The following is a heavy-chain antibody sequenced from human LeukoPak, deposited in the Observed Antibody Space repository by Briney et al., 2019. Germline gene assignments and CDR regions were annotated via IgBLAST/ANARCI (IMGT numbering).Heavy chain of an antibody. D-gene: IGHD6-19*01. CDR3: ARGQWHNYFDY. CDR2: INHSGST. CDR1: GGSFSGYY. V-gene: IGHV4-34*01. Sequence: PSETLSLTCAVYGGSFSGYYWSWIRQPPGKGQEWIGEINHSGSTNYNPSLKSRVTISVDTSKNQFSLKLSSVTAADTAVYYCARGQWHNYFDYWGQGTLVTASS. J-gene: IGHJ4*02.